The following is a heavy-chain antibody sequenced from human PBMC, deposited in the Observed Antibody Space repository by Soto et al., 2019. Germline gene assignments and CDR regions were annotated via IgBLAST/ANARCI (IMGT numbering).Heavy chain of an antibody. CDR2: ISAYNGST. CDR1: GYTFTSYG. Sequence: ASVKVSCKASGYTFTSYGISWVRQAPGQGLEWMGWISAYNGSTSYAQKFQGRVTMTRDTSTSTVYMELSSLRSEDTAVYYCATGQSSGGYGYFLWGGQGPLVTVSS. D-gene: IGHD6-19*01. V-gene: IGHV1-18*01. CDR3: ATGQSSGGYGYFLW. J-gene: IGHJ4*02.